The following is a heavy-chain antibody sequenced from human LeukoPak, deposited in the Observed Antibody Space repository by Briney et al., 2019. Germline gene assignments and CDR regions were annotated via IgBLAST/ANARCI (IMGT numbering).Heavy chain of an antibody. J-gene: IGHJ4*02. CDR3: ARDRTSGSYYYQTDYFDY. CDR1: GYTFTSYG. Sequence: GASVKVSCKASGYTFTSYGISWVRQAPGQGLEWMGWISAYNGNTNYAQKLQGRVTMTTDTSTSTAYMELRSLGSDDTAVYYCARDRTSGSYYYQTDYFDYWGQETLVTVSS. D-gene: IGHD3-10*01. V-gene: IGHV1-18*01. CDR2: ISAYNGNT.